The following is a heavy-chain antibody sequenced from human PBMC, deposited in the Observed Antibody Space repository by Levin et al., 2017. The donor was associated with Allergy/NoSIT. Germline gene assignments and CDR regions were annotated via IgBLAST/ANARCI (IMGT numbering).Heavy chain of an antibody. CDR1: GFTFSSYA. V-gene: IGHV3-30-3*01. J-gene: IGHJ4*02. CDR2: ISYDGSNK. D-gene: IGHD2-8*01. CDR3: ARGVRFYFDY. Sequence: GESLKISCAASGFTFSSYAMHWVRQAPGKGLEWVAVISYDGSNKYYADSVKGRFTISRDNSKNTLYLQMNSLRAEDTAVYYCARGVRFYFDYWGQGTLVTVSS.